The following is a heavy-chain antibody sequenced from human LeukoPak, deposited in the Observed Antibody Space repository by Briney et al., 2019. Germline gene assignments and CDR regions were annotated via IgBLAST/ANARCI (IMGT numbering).Heavy chain of an antibody. J-gene: IGHJ3*02. CDR2: ISSYNGNT. D-gene: IGHD6-19*01. V-gene: IGHV1-18*01. CDR3: ARDEGWSSGWYRAFDI. Sequence: ASVKVSCKASGYTFSSDGISWVRQAPGQGLEWMGWISSYNGNTKYAEKLQGRVTMTRDMSTSTVYMELSSLRSEDTAVYYCARDEGWSSGWYRAFDIWGQGTMVTVSS. CDR1: GYTFSSDG.